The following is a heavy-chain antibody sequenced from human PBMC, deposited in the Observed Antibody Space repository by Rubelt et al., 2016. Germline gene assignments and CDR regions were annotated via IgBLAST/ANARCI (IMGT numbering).Heavy chain of an antibody. Sequence: PGRSLRLSCAASGFTLSSYAMHWVRQAPGKGLEWVAVVSYDGSNKYYADSVKGRFTISRDNSKNTLYLQMNSLRAEDTAVYYCVRDPSYGDYYFDYWGQGTLVSVSS. CDR3: VRDPSYGDYYFDY. D-gene: IGHD4-17*01. J-gene: IGHJ4*02. CDR2: VSYDGSNK. CDR1: GFTLSSYA. V-gene: IGHV3-30*04.